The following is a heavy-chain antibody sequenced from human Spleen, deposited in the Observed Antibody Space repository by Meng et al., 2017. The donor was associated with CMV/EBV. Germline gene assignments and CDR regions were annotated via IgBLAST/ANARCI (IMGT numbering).Heavy chain of an antibody. CDR2: ISSRSSYI. V-gene: IGHV3-21*01. CDR1: GFIFSSYS. D-gene: IGHD5-18*01. CDR3: ARDGYSYGYGVDY. J-gene: IGHJ4*02. Sequence: GESLKISCAASGFIFSSYSMNWVRQAPGKGLEWVSSISSRSSYIYYADSVKGRFTISRDNAKNSLYLQMNSLRAEDTAVYYCARDGYSYGYGVDYWGQGTLVTVSS.